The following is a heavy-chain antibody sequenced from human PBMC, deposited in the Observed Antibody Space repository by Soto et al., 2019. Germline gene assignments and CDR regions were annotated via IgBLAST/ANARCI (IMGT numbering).Heavy chain of an antibody. V-gene: IGHV3-74*01. CDR1: GFTFSTSW. J-gene: IGHJ4*02. CDR3: AIAGSYRFDY. D-gene: IGHD1-26*01. Sequence: EVQLVESGGDLIQPGGSLRISCAASGFTFSTSWMHWVRQAPGEGLAWVSRINSDGTTINYADSVKGRFTISRDNAKNTLYLQMNSLRADDTAVDYCAIAGSYRFDYWGQGTLVTVSS. CDR2: INSDGTTI.